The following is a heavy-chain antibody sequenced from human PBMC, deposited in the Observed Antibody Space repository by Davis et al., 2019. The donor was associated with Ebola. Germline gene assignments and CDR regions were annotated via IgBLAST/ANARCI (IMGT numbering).Heavy chain of an antibody. Sequence: PGGSLRLSCAASGFTFSSYGMHWVRQAPGKGLEWVAVIWYDGSNKYYADSVKGRFTISRDNSKNTLYLQMNSLRAEDTAVYYCAKERLAVAGTNGMDVWGQGTTVTVSS. J-gene: IGHJ6*02. CDR1: GFTFSSYG. CDR3: AKERLAVAGTNGMDV. D-gene: IGHD6-19*01. CDR2: IWYDGSNK. V-gene: IGHV3-33*06.